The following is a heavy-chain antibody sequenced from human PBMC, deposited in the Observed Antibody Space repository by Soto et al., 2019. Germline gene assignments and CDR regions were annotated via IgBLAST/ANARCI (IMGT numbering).Heavy chain of an antibody. J-gene: IGHJ6*02. CDR1: GYTFTTSG. Sequence: ASVKVSCKASGYTFTTSGFSWVRQAPGQGLEWLAYINVHDGHTRYAQKFQGRVTLTTDTSTSTAYMELSSLRSEDTAVYYCATDLIIRSSSRTTLYYYYGMDVWGQGTTVTVS. CDR2: INVHDGHT. D-gene: IGHD6-6*01. V-gene: IGHV1-18*01. CDR3: ATDLIIRSSSRTTLYYYYGMDV.